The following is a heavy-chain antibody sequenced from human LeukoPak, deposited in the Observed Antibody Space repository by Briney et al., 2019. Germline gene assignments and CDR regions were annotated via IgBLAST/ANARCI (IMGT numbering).Heavy chain of an antibody. Sequence: GGSLRLSCAASGFTFSSYAMSWVRQAPGKGLEWVSAISGSGGSTYYADSVKGRFTISRDNSKNTLYLQMNSLRAEDTAVYYCVKDGGTAMVPFNYFDYWGQGTLVTVSS. V-gene: IGHV3-23*01. CDR1: GFTFSSYA. CDR3: VKDGGTAMVPFNYFDY. J-gene: IGHJ4*02. CDR2: ISGSGGST. D-gene: IGHD5-18*01.